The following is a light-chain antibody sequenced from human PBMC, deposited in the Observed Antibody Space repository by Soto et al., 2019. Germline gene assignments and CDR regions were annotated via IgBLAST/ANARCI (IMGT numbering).Light chain of an antibody. V-gene: IGKV4-1*01. CDR2: WAP. J-gene: IGKJ4*01. Sequence: DIVMTQSPNSLSVSLGERATITCQSTHSLLFLSNNKNSLAWYQQKQGQPPTLLIYWAPTRQSGVPERFSGSGSWTDFTLTINTLQPEDVAVYYCHQYFSAPLAFGGGTKVEI. CDR1: HSLLFLSNNKNS. CDR3: HQYFSAPLA.